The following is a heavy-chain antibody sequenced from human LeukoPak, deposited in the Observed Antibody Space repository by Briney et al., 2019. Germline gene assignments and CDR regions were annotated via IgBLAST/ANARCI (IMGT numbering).Heavy chain of an antibody. CDR3: VRGDSREL. CDR1: GFPFNTYT. D-gene: IGHD3-22*01. CDR2: IGRSSIDK. V-gene: IGHV3-21*01. Sequence: GGSLRLSCAASGFPFNTYTMNWVRQAPGKGLEWVSSIGRSSIDKYYADSVRGRFTISRDNAKNSLYVQMSSLRAEDTAVYYCVRGDSRELWGQGTLVTVSS. J-gene: IGHJ4*02.